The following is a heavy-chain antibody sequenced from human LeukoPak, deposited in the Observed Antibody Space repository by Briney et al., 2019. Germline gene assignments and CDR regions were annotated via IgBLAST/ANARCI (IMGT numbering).Heavy chain of an antibody. CDR2: ISAYNGNT. CDR3: ARCAGPITIFGVVIIDNWFDP. V-gene: IGHV1-18*01. CDR1: GYTFTSYG. D-gene: IGHD3-3*01. J-gene: IGHJ5*02. Sequence: ASVKVSCKASGYTFTSYGISWVRQAPGQGLERMGWISAYNGNTNYAQKLQGRVTVTTDTSTSTAYMELRSLRSDDTAVYYCARCAGPITIFGVVIIDNWFDPWGQGTLVTVSS.